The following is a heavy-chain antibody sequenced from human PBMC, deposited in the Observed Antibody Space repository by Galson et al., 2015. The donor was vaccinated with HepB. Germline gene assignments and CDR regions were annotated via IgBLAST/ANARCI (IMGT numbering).Heavy chain of an antibody. Sequence: SVKVSCKASGYTFTSYYMHWVRQAPGQGLEWMGIINPSGGSTSYAQKFQGRVTMTRDTSTSTVYMELSSLRSEDTAVYYCARDGALQLWFVNEDYYYGMDVWGQGTTVTVSS. CDR1: GYTFTSYY. D-gene: IGHD5-18*01. V-gene: IGHV1-46*03. CDR2: INPSGGST. CDR3: ARDGALQLWFVNEDYYYGMDV. J-gene: IGHJ6*02.